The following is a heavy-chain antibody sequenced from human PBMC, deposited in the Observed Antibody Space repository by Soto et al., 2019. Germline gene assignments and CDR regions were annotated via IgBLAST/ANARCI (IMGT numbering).Heavy chain of an antibody. J-gene: IGHJ4*02. CDR2: INHSGIT. Sequence: SETLSLTCTVSGGSISSSSYYWGWIRQPPGKGLEWIGEINHSGITNYNPSLKSRVTISVDTSRKQFSLKVTSVTAADTAVYYCASTDYSFNFWGLGTLVTVSS. D-gene: IGHD4-4*01. CDR1: GGSISSSSYY. CDR3: ASTDYSFNF. V-gene: IGHV4-39*07.